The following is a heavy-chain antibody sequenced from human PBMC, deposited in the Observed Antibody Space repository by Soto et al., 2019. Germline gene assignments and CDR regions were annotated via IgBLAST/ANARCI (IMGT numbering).Heavy chain of an antibody. CDR3: VKEGHLGVGDLIAYGLDI. CDR2: INWSSKSI. J-gene: IGHJ3*02. D-gene: IGHD1-26*01. Sequence: EVLLVESGGGLVQPGRSLRLSCAASGFIFDDYAMHWVRQAPGKGLEWVSGINWSSKSIGYADSVKGRFTISRDNAKKSLYLQMNRLRVEDTALYYCVKEGHLGVGDLIAYGLDIWGQGTMVTVAS. V-gene: IGHV3-9*01. CDR1: GFIFDDYA.